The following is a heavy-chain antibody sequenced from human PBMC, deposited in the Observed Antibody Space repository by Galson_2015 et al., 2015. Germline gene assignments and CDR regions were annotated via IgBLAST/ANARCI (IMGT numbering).Heavy chain of an antibody. CDR1: GYTFTSYY. D-gene: IGHD3-16*01. CDR2: IYPSGGST. V-gene: IGHV1-46*01. CDR3: ARGGEYSYYGTAV. J-gene: IGHJ6*02. Sequence: SVKVSCKAFGYTFTSYYIHWVRQAPGQGLEWMGIIYPSGGSTTYAQKFQGRVTMTRDTSTSTVYMELRGLKFEDTAVYYCARGGEYSYYGTAVWGQGATVTVSS.